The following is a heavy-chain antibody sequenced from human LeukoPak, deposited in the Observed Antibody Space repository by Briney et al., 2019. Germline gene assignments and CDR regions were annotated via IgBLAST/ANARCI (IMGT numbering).Heavy chain of an antibody. CDR3: ARVFDSSGGYDY. CDR1: GGSISSYY. V-gene: IGHV4-59*01. J-gene: IGHJ4*02. D-gene: IGHD3-22*01. Sequence: PSETLSLTCTVSGGSISSYYWSWIRQPPGRGLEWIGYIYYSGSTNYNPSLKSRVTISVDTSKNQFSLKLSSVTAADTAVYYCARVFDSSGGYDYWGQGTLVTASS. CDR2: IYYSGST.